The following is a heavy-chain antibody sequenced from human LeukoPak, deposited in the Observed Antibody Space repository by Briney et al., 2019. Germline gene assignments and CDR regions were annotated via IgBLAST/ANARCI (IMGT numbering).Heavy chain of an antibody. CDR1: GFTFSSYG. Sequence: GGSLRLSCAASGFTFSSYGMHWVRQAPGKGLEWVAVISYDGSNKYYADSVKGRFTISRDNSKNTLYLQMNSLGAEDTAVYYCAKDGPYSSGWYYFDYWGQGTLVTVSS. D-gene: IGHD6-19*01. J-gene: IGHJ4*02. V-gene: IGHV3-30*18. CDR2: ISYDGSNK. CDR3: AKDGPYSSGWYYFDY.